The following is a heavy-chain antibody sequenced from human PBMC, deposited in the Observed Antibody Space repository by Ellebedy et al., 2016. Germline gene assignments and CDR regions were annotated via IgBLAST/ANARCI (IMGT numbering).Heavy chain of an antibody. CDR2: TSNDDNT. J-gene: IGHJ4*02. CDR3: ARDSDPSMVRGVITDDFDY. CDR1: RFIVNNNY. Sequence: GESLKISCTVSRFIVNNNYMTWVRQAPGKGLEWVSLTSNDDNTYYGDSVKGRFTISRDDSKDTLYLQMNSLRAEDTAVYYCARDSDPSMVRGVITDDFDYWGQGTLVTVSS. V-gene: IGHV3-66*02. D-gene: IGHD3-10*01.